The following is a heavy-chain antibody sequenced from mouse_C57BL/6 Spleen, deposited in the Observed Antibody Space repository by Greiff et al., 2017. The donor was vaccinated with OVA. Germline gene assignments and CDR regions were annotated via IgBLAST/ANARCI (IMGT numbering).Heavy chain of an antibody. CDR1: GFTFSSYG. J-gene: IGHJ3*01. D-gene: IGHD2-3*01. V-gene: IGHV5-6*01. CDR2: ISSGGSYT. CDR3: ARHGDGPWFAY. Sequence: EVQVVESGGDLVKPGGSLKLSCAASGFTFSSYGMSWVRQTPDKRLEWVATISSGGSYTYYPDSVKGRFTISRDNAKNTLYLQMSSLKSEDTAMYYCARHGDGPWFAYWGQGTLVTVSA.